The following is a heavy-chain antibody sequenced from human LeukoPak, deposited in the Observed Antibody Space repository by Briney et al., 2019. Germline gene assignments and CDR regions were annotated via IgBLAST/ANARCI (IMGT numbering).Heavy chain of an antibody. D-gene: IGHD1-26*01. V-gene: IGHV5-51*01. CDR2: IYPGDSDT. CDR1: GFSFTSNW. J-gene: IGHJ4*02. Sequence: GESLKISCKGSGFSFTSNWICWVRQMPGKVLEWMGIIYPGDSDTRYSPSFQGQVTISADKSISTAYLQWSSLKASDTAMYYCARWELLLGFDYWGQGTLVTVSS. CDR3: ARWELLLGFDY.